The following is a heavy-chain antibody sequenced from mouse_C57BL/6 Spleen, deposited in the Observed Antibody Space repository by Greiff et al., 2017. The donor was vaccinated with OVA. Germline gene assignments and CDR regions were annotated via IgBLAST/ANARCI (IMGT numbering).Heavy chain of an antibody. Sequence: EVQRVESGEGLVKPGGSLKLSCAASGFTFSSYAMSWVRQTPEKRLEWVAYISSGGDYIYYADTVKGRFTISRDNARNTLYLQMSSLKSEDTAMYYCTRDRPTTAYAMDYWGQGTSVTVSS. D-gene: IGHD1-2*01. V-gene: IGHV5-9-1*02. CDR1: GFTFSSYA. CDR3: TRDRPTTAYAMDY. J-gene: IGHJ4*01. CDR2: ISSGGDYI.